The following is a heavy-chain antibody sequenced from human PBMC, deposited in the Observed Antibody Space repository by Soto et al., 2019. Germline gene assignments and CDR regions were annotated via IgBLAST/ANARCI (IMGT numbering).Heavy chain of an antibody. J-gene: IGHJ4*02. CDR1: GGTFSSQA. CDR3: ARDVGGVALDS. D-gene: IGHD3-16*01. CDR2: IFPMLGVE. Sequence: QVDLVQSGAEMKKPGSSVRVSCKASGGTFSSQAFSWGRQAPGQGLEWVGGIFPMLGVEQYAQHCQGRVTIAADESSNTACRDLSSLTSEDTAVYYCARDVGGVALDSWGQGTLVTVS. V-gene: IGHV1-69*01.